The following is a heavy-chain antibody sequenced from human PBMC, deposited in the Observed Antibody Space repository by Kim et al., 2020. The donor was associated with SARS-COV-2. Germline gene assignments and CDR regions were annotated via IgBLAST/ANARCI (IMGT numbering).Heavy chain of an antibody. V-gene: IGHV5-51*01. CDR1: GYSFTSYW. D-gene: IGHD3-9*01. J-gene: IGHJ6*02. Sequence: GESLKISCKGSGYSFTSYWIGWVRQMPGKGLEWMGIIYPGDSDTRYSPSFQGQVTIPADKSISTAYLQWSSLKASDTAMYYCARQRGIGYYDILGSYYYGMDVWGQGTTVTVSS. CDR2: IYPGDSDT. CDR3: ARQRGIGYYDILGSYYYGMDV.